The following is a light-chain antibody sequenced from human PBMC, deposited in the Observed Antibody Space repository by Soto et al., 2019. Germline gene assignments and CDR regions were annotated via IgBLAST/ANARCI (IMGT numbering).Light chain of an antibody. CDR2: GAS. CDR1: QSVSNY. J-gene: IGKJ1*01. CDR3: HQYGGSPQT. V-gene: IGKV3-20*01. Sequence: EIVVTQSPGTLSLSPGERATLSCRASQSVSNYLAWYQRKPGQAPRLLIYGASSRATGIPDRFSGSGSGTDFTLTISRLEPEDFAVYYCHQYGGSPQTFGQGTKV.